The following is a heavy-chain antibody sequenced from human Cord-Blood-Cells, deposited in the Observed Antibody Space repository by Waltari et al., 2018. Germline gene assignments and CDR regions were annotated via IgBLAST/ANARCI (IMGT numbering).Heavy chain of an antibody. Sequence: QVQPVQSGAEVKKPGASVKVSCRVSGYPLSALSMPWVRQAPGKGLEWMGGFDPEDGETIYAQKFQGRVTMTEDTSTDTAYMELSSLRSEDTAVYYCATSYYYGSGSYYNYWGQGTLVTVSS. CDR2: FDPEDGET. CDR3: ATSYYYGSGSYYNY. D-gene: IGHD3-10*01. CDR1: GYPLSALS. J-gene: IGHJ4*02. V-gene: IGHV1-24*01.